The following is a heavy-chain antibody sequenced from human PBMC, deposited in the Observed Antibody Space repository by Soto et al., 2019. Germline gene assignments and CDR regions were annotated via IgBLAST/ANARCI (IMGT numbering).Heavy chain of an antibody. J-gene: IGHJ3*02. CDR2: ISAYNGNT. D-gene: IGHD1-26*01. V-gene: IGHV1-18*01. Sequence: QVQLVQSGAEVKKPGASVKVSCKASGYTFTSYGISWVRQAPGQGLEWMGWISAYNGNTNYAQKLQGRVTMTTDTPTSTAYMELRSLRSDDTAVYYCARDSLGGSYSKDAFDIWGQGTMVTVSS. CDR3: ARDSLGGSYSKDAFDI. CDR1: GYTFTSYG.